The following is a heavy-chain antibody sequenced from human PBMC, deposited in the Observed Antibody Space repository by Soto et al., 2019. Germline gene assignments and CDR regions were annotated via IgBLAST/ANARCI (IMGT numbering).Heavy chain of an antibody. CDR2: IIPIFGTA. CDR1: GGTFSSYA. D-gene: IGHD6-13*01. J-gene: IGHJ5*02. CDR3: AREWERAAAGPNWFDP. Sequence: GASVKVSCKASGGTFSSYAISWVRQAPGQGLEWMGGIIPIFGTANYAQKFQGRVTITADESTSTAYMELSSLRSEDTAVYYCAREWERAAAGPNWFDPWGQGTLVTVAS. V-gene: IGHV1-69*13.